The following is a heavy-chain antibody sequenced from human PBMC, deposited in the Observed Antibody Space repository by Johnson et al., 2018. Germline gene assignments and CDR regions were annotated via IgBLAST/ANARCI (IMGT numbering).Heavy chain of an antibody. CDR3: ARDPKSILWSLDQQDG. D-gene: IGHD2-21*01. V-gene: IGHV3-30-3*01. Sequence: QVQLVESGGGVVQPGRSLRLSCAASGFTFSSYAMHWVRQAPGKGLEWVAVISYDGSNQYYADSVRGRFTISRDNSKNTRELQMNSLRAEDTAVYYCARDPKSILWSLDQQDGWGKGTTVTVSS. CDR1: GFTFSSYA. CDR2: ISYDGSNQ. J-gene: IGHJ6*04.